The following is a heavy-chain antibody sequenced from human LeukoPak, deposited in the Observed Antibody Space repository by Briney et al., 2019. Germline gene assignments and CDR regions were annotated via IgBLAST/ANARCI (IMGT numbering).Heavy chain of an antibody. J-gene: IGHJ4*02. V-gene: IGHV1-2*02. CDR2: INPNSGGT. CDR1: GYTFTGYY. Sequence: ASVKVSCKASGYTFTGYYTHWVRQAPGQGLEWMGWINPNSGGTNYAQKFQGRVTMTRDTSISTAYMELSRLRSDDTAVYYCAGSPGRILFVDYWGQGTLVTVSS. CDR3: AGSPGRILFVDY. D-gene: IGHD2/OR15-2a*01.